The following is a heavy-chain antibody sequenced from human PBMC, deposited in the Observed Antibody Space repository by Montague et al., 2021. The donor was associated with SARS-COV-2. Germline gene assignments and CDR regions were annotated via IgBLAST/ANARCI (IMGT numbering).Heavy chain of an antibody. D-gene: IGHD4-23*01. V-gene: IGHV4-59*01. J-gene: IGHJ3*02. Sequence: SETLSLTCTVSGGSTTGYYWSWLRRSPGKGLEWIAYIYDGGAVNYNPSLGSRVTISTDTSKNQLSLKVNSVTAADTAAYYCVRDHPYGGPRGAYDIWGQGTVVTVSS. CDR2: IYDGGAV. CDR1: GGSTTGYY. CDR3: VRDHPYGGPRGAYDI.